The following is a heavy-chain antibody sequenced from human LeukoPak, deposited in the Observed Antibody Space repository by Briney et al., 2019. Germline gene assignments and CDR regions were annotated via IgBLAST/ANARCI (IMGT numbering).Heavy chain of an antibody. V-gene: IGHV4-59*01. CDR2: IYYSGST. D-gene: IGHD3-22*01. J-gene: IGHJ4*02. Sequence: SETLSLTCTVSGGSISSYYWSWIRQPPGKGLEWIGYIYYSGSTNYNPSLKSRVTISVDTSKNQFSLKLRSVTAADTAVYYCARTYYDSSGYYQLWGQGTLVTVSS. CDR3: ARTYYDSSGYYQL. CDR1: GGSISSYY.